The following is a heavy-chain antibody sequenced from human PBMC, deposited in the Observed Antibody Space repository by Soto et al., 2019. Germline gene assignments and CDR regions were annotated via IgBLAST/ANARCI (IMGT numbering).Heavy chain of an antibody. CDR1: GGSISSGGYY. D-gene: IGHD3-10*01. CDR2: IYYSGST. V-gene: IGHV4-31*03. CDR3: ARSSRRRVRGVMANWFDP. J-gene: IGHJ5*02. Sequence: SETLSLTCTVSGGSISSGGYYWSWIRQHPGKGLEWIGYIYYSGSTYYNPSLKSRVTISVDTSKNQFSLKLSSVTAADTAVYYCARSSRRRVRGVMANWFDPWGQATLVTVSS.